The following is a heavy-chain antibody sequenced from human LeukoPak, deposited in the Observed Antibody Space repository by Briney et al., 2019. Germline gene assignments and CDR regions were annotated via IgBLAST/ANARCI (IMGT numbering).Heavy chain of an antibody. CDR3: ARRRDLYSGSYYPFDY. CDR1: EYRFNSDW. V-gene: IGHV5-51*01. J-gene: IGHJ4*02. D-gene: IGHD1-26*01. CDR2: IYPGDSDA. Sequence: GESLKISCKGSEYRFNSDWIGWVRQMPGKGLKWMGIIYPGDSDARYSPSFQGQVTISAGKSISTAYLQWSSLKASDTAMSYCARRRDLYSGSYYPFDYWGQGTLVTVS.